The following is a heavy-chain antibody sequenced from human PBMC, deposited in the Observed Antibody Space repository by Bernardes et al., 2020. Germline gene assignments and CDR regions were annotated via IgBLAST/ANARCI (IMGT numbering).Heavy chain of an antibody. J-gene: IGHJ4*02. V-gene: IGHV3-30*18. Sequence: GGSLRLSCAASGFTFSSYGMHWVRQAPGKGLEWVAVISYDGSNKYYADSVKGRFTISRDNSKNTLYLQMNSLRAEDTAVYYCAKANHHDSSGYGDYWGQGTLVTVSS. CDR1: GFTFSSYG. D-gene: IGHD3-22*01. CDR3: AKANHHDSSGYGDY. CDR2: ISYDGSNK.